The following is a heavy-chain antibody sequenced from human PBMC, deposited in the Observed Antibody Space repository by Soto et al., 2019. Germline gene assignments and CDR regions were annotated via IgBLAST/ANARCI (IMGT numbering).Heavy chain of an antibody. D-gene: IGHD6-13*01. J-gene: IGHJ5*02. CDR1: GGSISSSSYY. CDR2: IYYSGST. V-gene: IGHV4-39*01. Sequence: SETLSLTCTVSGGSISSSSYYWGWIRQPPGKGLEWIGSIYYSGSTYYNPYIKSRVTISVDTSKNQFSLKLSSVTAADTAVYYCARGVAAALDWFDPWGQGTLVTVS. CDR3: ARGVAAALDWFDP.